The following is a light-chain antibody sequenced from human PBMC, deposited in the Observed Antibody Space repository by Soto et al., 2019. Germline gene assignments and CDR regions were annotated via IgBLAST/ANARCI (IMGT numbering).Light chain of an antibody. V-gene: IGKV3-15*01. CDR1: QSVSSN. CDR2: GAS. CDR3: KHYNNWPPYT. Sequence: EIVMTQSPATLSVSPGERATLSCRASQSVSSNLAWYQQKPGQAPRLLIYGASTRATGIPARFSGSGSGTEFPLTISSLQSEFFAVYYCKHYNNWPPYTFGRGTKLEIK. J-gene: IGKJ2*01.